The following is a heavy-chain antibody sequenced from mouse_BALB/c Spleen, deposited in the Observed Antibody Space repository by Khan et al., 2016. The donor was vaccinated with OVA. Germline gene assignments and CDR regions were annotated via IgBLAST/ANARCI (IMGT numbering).Heavy chain of an antibody. D-gene: IGHD6-1*01. Sequence: QVQLQQPGTELVRPGTSVKLSCKASGYTFTSYWMNWIKQRPEQGLEWIGRIDPYDSETHYNQKFKDKAILTVDKSSSTAYMQLSSLTSEDSAVFYCPNNLFAYWGQGTLVTVSA. CDR2: IDPYDSET. V-gene: IGHV1-52*01. CDR3: PNNLFAY. J-gene: IGHJ3*01. CDR1: GYTFTSYW.